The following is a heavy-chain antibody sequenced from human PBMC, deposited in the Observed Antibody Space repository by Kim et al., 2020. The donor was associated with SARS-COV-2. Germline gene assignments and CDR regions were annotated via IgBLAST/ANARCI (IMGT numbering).Heavy chain of an antibody. CDR1: GGSISSYY. Sequence: SETLSLTCTVSGGSISSYYWSWIRQPPGKGLEWIGYIYYSGSTNYNPSLKSRVTISVDTSKNQFSLKLSSVTAADTAVYYCAKAVTGDCWEQWCYYYGMDVWGQGTTVTVSS. D-gene: IGHD6-19*01. V-gene: IGHV4-59*08. J-gene: IGHJ6*02. CDR3: AKAVTGDCWEQWCYYYGMDV. CDR2: IYYSGST.